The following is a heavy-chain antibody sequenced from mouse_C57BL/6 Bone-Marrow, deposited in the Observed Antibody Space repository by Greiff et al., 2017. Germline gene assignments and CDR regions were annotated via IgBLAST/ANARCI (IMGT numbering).Heavy chain of an antibody. CDR3: ARQRLTVYAMDY. CDR2: INPSSGYT. J-gene: IGHJ4*01. Sequence: VQLQQSGAELARPGASVKMSCKASGYTFTSYTMHWVKQRPGQGLEWIGYINPSSGYTKYNQKFKDKATLTADKSSSTAYMQLSSLTSEDSAVYYCARQRLTVYAMDYWGQGTSVTVSS. CDR1: GYTFTSYT. V-gene: IGHV1-4*01.